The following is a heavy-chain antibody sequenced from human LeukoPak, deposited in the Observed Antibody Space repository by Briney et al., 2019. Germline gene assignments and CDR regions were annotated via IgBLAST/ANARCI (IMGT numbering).Heavy chain of an antibody. Sequence: SETLSLTCTVSGGSISSGDYYWSWIRQPPGKGLEWIGYIYYSGSTYYNPSLKSRVTISVDTSKNQFSLKLSSVTAADTAVYYCARDLGIAAAGRGWFDPWGQGTLVTVSS. J-gene: IGHJ5*02. D-gene: IGHD6-13*01. CDR2: IYYSGST. CDR3: ARDLGIAAAGRGWFDP. CDR1: GGSISSGDYY. V-gene: IGHV4-30-4*01.